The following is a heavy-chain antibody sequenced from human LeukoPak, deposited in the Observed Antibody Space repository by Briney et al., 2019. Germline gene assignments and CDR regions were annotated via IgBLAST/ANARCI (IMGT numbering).Heavy chain of an antibody. CDR3: ARAPYYDILTNYYYYGMDV. CDR2: IIPIFGTA. Sequence: ASVKVSCKASGGAFSSYAISWVRQAPGQGLEWMEGIIPIFGTANYAQKFQGRVTITADESTSTAYMELSSLRSEDTAAYYCARAPYYDILTNYYYYGMDVWGKGTTVTVSS. CDR1: GGAFSSYA. V-gene: IGHV1-69*13. J-gene: IGHJ6*04. D-gene: IGHD3-9*01.